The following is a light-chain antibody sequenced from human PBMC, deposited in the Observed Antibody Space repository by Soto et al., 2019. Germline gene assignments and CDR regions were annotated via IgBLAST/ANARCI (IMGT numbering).Light chain of an antibody. CDR3: QQRSNWPPIT. Sequence: EIVLTQSPATLSLSPWERATLSCRASQSVSRHLAWYQQKPGQAPRLLIYDASNRATGIPARFSGSGSGTDFTLTISSLEAEDFAVYYCQQRSNWPPITFGQGTRLEIK. V-gene: IGKV3-11*01. CDR2: DAS. J-gene: IGKJ5*01. CDR1: QSVSRH.